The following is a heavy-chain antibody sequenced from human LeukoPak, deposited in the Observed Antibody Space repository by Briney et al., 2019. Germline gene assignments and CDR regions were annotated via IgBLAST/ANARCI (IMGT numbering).Heavy chain of an antibody. V-gene: IGHV4-30-2*01. J-gene: IGHJ4*02. CDR2: IYHSGST. Sequence: PSETLSLTCAVSGGSISSGGYSWSWIRQPPGKGLEWIGYIYHSGSTYYNPSLKGRVTISVDRSKNQFSLKLSSVTAADTAVYYCARGPTDSSGYYSARYFDYWGQGTLVTVSS. CDR3: ARGPTDSSGYYSARYFDY. D-gene: IGHD3-22*01. CDR1: GGSISSGGYS.